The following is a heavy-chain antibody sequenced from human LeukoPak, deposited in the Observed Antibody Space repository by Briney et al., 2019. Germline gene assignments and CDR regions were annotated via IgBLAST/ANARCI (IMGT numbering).Heavy chain of an antibody. Sequence: PSETLSLTCTVSGDSISSSSNYWAWIRQPPGKGLEWIGSIYYSGSTYYNPSLKSRVTISVDTSKNQFSLKLSSVTAADTAVYYCARHSARITIFGVVIIRWFDPWGQGTLVTVSS. CDR1: GDSISSSSNY. CDR3: ARHSARITIFGVVIIRWFDP. V-gene: IGHV4-39*01. CDR2: IYYSGST. J-gene: IGHJ5*02. D-gene: IGHD3-3*01.